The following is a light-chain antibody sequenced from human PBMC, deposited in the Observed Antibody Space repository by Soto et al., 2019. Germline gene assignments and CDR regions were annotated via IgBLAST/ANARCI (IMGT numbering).Light chain of an antibody. V-gene: IGKV3-15*01. CDR3: QQYNNWWT. Sequence: EIVMTQSPATLSVSPGERATLSCRASQSVSSNLAWYQQKPGQAPMLLIYGASTRATGIPARFGGSGSGTEFTLTISSLQSEDFAVYYYQQYNNWWTFGQGTKVEIK. CDR2: GAS. CDR1: QSVSSN. J-gene: IGKJ1*01.